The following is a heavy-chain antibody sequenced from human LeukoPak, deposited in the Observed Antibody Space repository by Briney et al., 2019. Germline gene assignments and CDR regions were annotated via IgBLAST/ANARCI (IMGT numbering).Heavy chain of an antibody. CDR2: INTNTGNP. Sequence: ASVKVSCKASGYTFTNYYMHWVRQAPGQGLEWMGWINTNTGNPTYAQGFTGRFVFSLDTSVSTAYLQISSLKAEDTAVYYCARGSMIVVVIVDYWGQGTLVTVSS. CDR3: ARGSMIVVVIVDY. J-gene: IGHJ4*02. CDR1: GYTFTNYY. D-gene: IGHD3-22*01. V-gene: IGHV7-4-1*02.